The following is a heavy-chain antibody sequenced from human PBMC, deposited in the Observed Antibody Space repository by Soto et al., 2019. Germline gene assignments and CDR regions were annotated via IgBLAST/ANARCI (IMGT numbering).Heavy chain of an antibody. V-gene: IGHV1-46*01. CDR1: GYTFTSYY. D-gene: IGHD6-19*01. CDR3: ARGSVVAQWLVRRTFDY. CDR2: INPSGGST. Sequence: QVQLVQSGAEVKKPGASVKVSCKASGYTFTSYYMHWVRQAPGQGLEWMGIINPSGGSTSYAQKFQGRVTMTRDTSTSTVYMELSSLRSEDTAVYYCARGSVVAQWLVRRTFDYWGQGTLVTVSS. J-gene: IGHJ4*02.